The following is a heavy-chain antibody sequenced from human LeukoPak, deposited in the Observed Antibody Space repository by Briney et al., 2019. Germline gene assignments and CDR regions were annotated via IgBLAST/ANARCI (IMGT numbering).Heavy chain of an antibody. D-gene: IGHD3-10*01. Sequence: SQTLSLTCTVSGGSISSGDYYWSWIRQPPGKGLEWIGYSYSSRSTYYNPSLKSPVTLSVHTSKNQFPLKPSSVTAADTAVYYCARDLWYDQGIDIWGQGTMVTVSS. V-gene: IGHV4-30-4*08. CDR2: SYSSRST. CDR1: GGSISSGDYY. CDR3: ARDLWYDQGIDI. J-gene: IGHJ3*02.